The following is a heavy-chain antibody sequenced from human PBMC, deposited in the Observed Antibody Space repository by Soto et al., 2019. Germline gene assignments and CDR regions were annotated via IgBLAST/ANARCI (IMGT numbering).Heavy chain of an antibody. Sequence: GSLSLSCAASGFTFSDYYMSWIRQAPGKGLEWVSYISSSSSYTNYADSVKGRFTISRDNAKNSLYLQMNSLRAEDTAVYYCARYMVRGVIKVDYWGQGTMVTVSS. CDR2: ISSSSSYT. CDR1: GFTFSDYY. V-gene: IGHV3-11*06. D-gene: IGHD3-10*01. J-gene: IGHJ4*02. CDR3: ARYMVRGVIKVDY.